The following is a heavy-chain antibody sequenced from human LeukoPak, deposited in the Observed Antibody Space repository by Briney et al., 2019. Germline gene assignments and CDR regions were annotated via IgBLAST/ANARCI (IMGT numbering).Heavy chain of an antibody. CDR3: ARGENYDILTGYIFDY. V-gene: IGHV4-30-4*01. Sequence: PSETLSLTCTVSGGSISSGDYYWSWIRQPPGKGLEWIGYIYYSGSTYYNPSLKSRVTISVDTSKNQFSLKLSSVTAADTAVYYCARGENYDILTGYIFDYWGQGTLVTVSS. J-gene: IGHJ4*02. CDR1: GGSISSGDYY. D-gene: IGHD3-9*01. CDR2: IYYSGST.